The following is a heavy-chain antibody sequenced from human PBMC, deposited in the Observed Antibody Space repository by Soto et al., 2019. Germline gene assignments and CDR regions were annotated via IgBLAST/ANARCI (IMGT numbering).Heavy chain of an antibody. CDR1: GFSISNSRYY. CDR2: IYYSGIT. J-gene: IGHJ4*02. V-gene: IGHV4-39*01. CDR3: ARHGSN. Sequence: SETLSLTCTVSGFSISNSRYYWVWIRRPPGKGLEWIGTIYYSGITYYNPSLKSRVTISVDTSKNQFSLKLTSVTAADTAVYYCARHGSNWGQGTLVTVSS.